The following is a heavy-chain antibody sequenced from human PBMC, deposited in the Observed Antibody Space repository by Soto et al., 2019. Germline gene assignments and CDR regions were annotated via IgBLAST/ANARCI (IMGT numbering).Heavy chain of an antibody. Sequence: PGGSLRLSWAASGFTFGSYGMHWVRQAPGKGLEWVAVISYDGSNKYYADSVKGRFTISRDNSKNTLYLQMNSLRAEDTAVYYCAKGCSSGWYELDYWGQGTLVTVSS. CDR3: AKGCSSGWYELDY. CDR1: GFTFGSYG. J-gene: IGHJ4*02. D-gene: IGHD6-19*01. V-gene: IGHV3-30*18. CDR2: ISYDGSNK.